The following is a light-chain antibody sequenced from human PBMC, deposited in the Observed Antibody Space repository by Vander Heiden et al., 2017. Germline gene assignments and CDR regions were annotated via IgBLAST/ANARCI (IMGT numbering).Light chain of an antibody. J-gene: IGKJ4*01. CDR1: QDISNY. CDR3: QQYDKLPPLT. Sequence: DIQMTQSPSSLSASVGDRVTITCQASQDISNYLNWYQQKPGKAPKLLIYDASNLETGVPSRFSGSGSGTDFTFTISSLQPEDIATYYCQQYDKLPPLTCGGGTKVEIK. CDR2: DAS. V-gene: IGKV1-33*01.